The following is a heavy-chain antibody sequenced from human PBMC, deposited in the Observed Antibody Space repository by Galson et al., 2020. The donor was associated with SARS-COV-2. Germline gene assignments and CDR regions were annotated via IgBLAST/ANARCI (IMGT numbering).Heavy chain of an antibody. CDR1: GGSFSGYY. V-gene: IGHV4-34*01. J-gene: IGHJ5*02. CDR3: ARATGYSSSWYLRVCNWFDP. Sequence: SQASETLSLTCAVYGGSFSGYYWSWIRQPPGKGLEWIGEINHSGSTNYNPSLKSRVTISVDTSKNQFSLKLSSVTAADTAVYYCARATGYSSSWYLRVCNWFDPWGQGTLVTVSA. CDR2: INHSGST. D-gene: IGHD6-13*01.